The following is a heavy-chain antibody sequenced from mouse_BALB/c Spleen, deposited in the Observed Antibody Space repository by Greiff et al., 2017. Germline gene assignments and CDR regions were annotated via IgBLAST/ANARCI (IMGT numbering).Heavy chain of an antibody. Sequence: EVMLVESGGGLVQPGGSRKLSCAASGFTFSSFGMHWVRQAPEKGLEWVAYISSGSSTIYYADTVKGRFTISRDNPKNTLFLQMTSLRSEDTAMYYCARSGGYFLFAYWGQGTLVTVSA. CDR3: ARSGGYFLFAY. V-gene: IGHV5-17*02. D-gene: IGHD2-3*01. CDR1: GFTFSSFG. J-gene: IGHJ3*01. CDR2: ISSGSSTI.